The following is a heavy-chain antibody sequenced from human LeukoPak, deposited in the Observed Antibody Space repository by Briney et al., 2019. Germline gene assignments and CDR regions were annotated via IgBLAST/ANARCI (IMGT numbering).Heavy chain of an antibody. CDR1: GFTFSSYG. D-gene: IGHD3-16*02. V-gene: IGHV3-30*18. CDR3: AKALNDDYVWGSYRYDRYYFDC. J-gene: IGHJ4*02. CDR2: ISYDGSNK. Sequence: VGSLRLSCVASGFTFSSYGMHWVRQAPGKGLEWVAGISYDGSNKYYADTVKGRFTISRDTSKSTLYMQMSSLRAEDTAVYYCAKALNDDYVWGSYRYDRYYFDCWGQGTQVTVCS.